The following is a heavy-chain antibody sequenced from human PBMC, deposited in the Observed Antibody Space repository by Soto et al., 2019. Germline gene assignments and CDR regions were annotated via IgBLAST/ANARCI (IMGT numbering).Heavy chain of an antibody. V-gene: IGHV4-59*01. J-gene: IGHJ3*02. CDR1: GGSISSYY. CDR3: ARVGSIAARPGRVDAFDI. CDR2: IYYSGST. Sequence: SETLSLTCTVSGGSISSYYWSWIRQPPGKGLKWIGYIYYSGSTNYNPSLKSRVTISVDTSKNQFSLKLSSVTAADTAVYYCARVGSIAARPGRVDAFDIWGQGTMVTVSS. D-gene: IGHD6-6*01.